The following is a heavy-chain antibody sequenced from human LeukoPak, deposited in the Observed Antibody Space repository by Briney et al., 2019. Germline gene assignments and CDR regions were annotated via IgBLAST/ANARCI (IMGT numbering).Heavy chain of an antibody. CDR3: ARGGSGSYYIY. CDR1: GFTFNTYT. J-gene: IGHJ4*02. Sequence: GGSLRLSCAASGFTFNTYTMNWVRQAPGKGLEWASTISGGGGSTYYADSVKGRFTISRDKSINALYLRMNWLRAEDTAVYYCARGGSGSYYIYWGQGTLVTVSS. D-gene: IGHD1-26*01. CDR2: ISGGGGST. V-gene: IGHV3-23*01.